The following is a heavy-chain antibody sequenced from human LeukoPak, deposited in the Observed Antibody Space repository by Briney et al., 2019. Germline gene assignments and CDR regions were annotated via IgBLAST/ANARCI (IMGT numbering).Heavy chain of an antibody. J-gene: IGHJ4*02. CDR1: GFTFSIYS. CDR2: ISNSGGTI. D-gene: IGHD7-27*01. Sequence: GSLRLSCAASGFTFSIYSMNWVRLTPGKGLEWVSYISNSGGTIYYADSVKGRFSISRDNAKNSVFLIMNSLRAEDTAVYYRTRDGDGNFDYWGQGTLVTVSS. CDR3: TRDGDGNFDY. V-gene: IGHV3-48*04.